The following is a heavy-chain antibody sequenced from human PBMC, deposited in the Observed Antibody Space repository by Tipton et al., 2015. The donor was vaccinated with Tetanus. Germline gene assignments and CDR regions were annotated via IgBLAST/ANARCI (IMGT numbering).Heavy chain of an antibody. Sequence: SLRLSCAASGMTLSYFAMSWVRQVPGKGLEWVANINQDGSAEFYVDSVKGRFTISRDNSKNSLSLQMNSLRADDTAVYYCVRRWFGTQYYFGMDVWGQGTTVTVSS. CDR1: GMTLSYFA. J-gene: IGHJ6*02. D-gene: IGHD2/OR15-2a*01. V-gene: IGHV3-7*01. CDR3: VRRWFGTQYYFGMDV. CDR2: INQDGSAE.